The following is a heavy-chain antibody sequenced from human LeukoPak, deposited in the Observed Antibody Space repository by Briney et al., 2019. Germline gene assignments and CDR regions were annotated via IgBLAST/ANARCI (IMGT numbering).Heavy chain of an antibody. CDR2: IHTSGSN. V-gene: IGHV4-4*09. Sequence: PSETLSFTCAVSGVSISPYYWAWIRQPPGKGLEWIGYIHTSGSNNQYPSLKSRVTISVDKSKNHFSLRLTPVTAADTAVYYCARLSAAVHLGAFDLWGQGTMVTVSS. CDR1: GVSISPYY. J-gene: IGHJ3*01. CDR3: ARLSAAVHLGAFDL. D-gene: IGHD3-3*01.